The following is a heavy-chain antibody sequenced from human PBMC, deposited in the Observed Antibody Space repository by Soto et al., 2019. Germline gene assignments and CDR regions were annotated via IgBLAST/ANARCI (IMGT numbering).Heavy chain of an antibody. V-gene: IGHV4-61*01. CDR2: IYYSGST. CDR3: ARRYGDCFDY. D-gene: IGHD4-17*01. J-gene: IGHJ4*02. CDR1: GGSVSSGSYY. Sequence: SETLSLTCTVSGGSVSSGSYYWSCIRQPPGKGLEWIGYIYYSGSTNYNPSLKSRVTISVDTSKNQFSLKLSSVTAADTAVYYCARRYGDCFDYWGQGTLVTVSS.